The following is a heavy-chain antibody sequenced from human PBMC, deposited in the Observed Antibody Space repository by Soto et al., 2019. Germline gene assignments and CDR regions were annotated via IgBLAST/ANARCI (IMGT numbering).Heavy chain of an antibody. D-gene: IGHD6-13*01. J-gene: IGHJ3*01. V-gene: IGHV1-69*02. Sequence: QGQLVQSGAEVNKPGSSVKVSCKPSGGTVSSQTMFGVRQAPGQGLEWMGRIIPLFDIVNSAQKFQDRVTFTADKSTTTAYMELSSLTSDDTAVYYCTIGSWSGEVFDVWGQGTLVTVSS. CDR1: GGTVSSQT. CDR2: IIPLFDIV. CDR3: TIGSWSGEVFDV.